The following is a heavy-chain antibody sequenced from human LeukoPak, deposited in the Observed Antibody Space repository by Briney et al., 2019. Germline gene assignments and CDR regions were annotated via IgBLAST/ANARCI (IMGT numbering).Heavy chain of an antibody. CDR2: IYYTGST. V-gene: IGHV4-59*12. D-gene: IGHD3-10*01. J-gene: IGHJ4*02. CDR1: AGSINNYY. Sequence: PSETLSLTCIVSAGSINNYYWNWIRQPPGKGLEWVGYIYYTGSTNYNPSLESRVTISLDTSKNQFSLKLSSVTAADTAVYYCARDSGSGPRGHDYWGQGTLVTVSS. CDR3: ARDSGSGPRGHDY.